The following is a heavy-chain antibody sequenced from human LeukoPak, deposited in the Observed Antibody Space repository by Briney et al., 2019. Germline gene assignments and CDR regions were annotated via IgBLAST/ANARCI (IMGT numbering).Heavy chain of an antibody. CDR2: ISPNSGDT. D-gene: IGHD5-12*01. Sequence: ASVKVSCKASGYTFTGYYIHWVRQAPGQGLEWMGWISPNSGDTNYAQKFQGRVTMTRDTSISTAYTELSRLRSDDTAVYYCARPKWLRSSSYAFDIWGQGTMVTVSS. J-gene: IGHJ3*02. CDR1: GYTFTGYY. V-gene: IGHV1-2*02. CDR3: ARPKWLRSSSYAFDI.